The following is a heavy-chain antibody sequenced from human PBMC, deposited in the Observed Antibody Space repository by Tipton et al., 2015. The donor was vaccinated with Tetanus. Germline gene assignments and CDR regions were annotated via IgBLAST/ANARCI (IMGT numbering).Heavy chain of an antibody. CDR3: YAWGIVGSGRRVDF. V-gene: IGHV3-15*07. CDR1: GIIFPDAW. Sequence: SLRLSCAASGIIFPDAWMNWVRQAPGKGLEWVGRVKSKADGGTTDYGAAVKGRFSISRDESKSTLYLQINSLKTGDTAVCFCYAWGIVGSGRRVDFWGPGALVTVSS. J-gene: IGHJ4*02. CDR2: VKSKADGGTT. D-gene: IGHD3-3*02.